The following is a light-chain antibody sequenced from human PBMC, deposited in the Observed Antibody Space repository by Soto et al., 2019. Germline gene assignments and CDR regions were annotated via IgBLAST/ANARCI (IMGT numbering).Light chain of an antibody. CDR2: DAS. Sequence: EVVLTQSPDTLSLPPGERATLSCRASQSISSYLAWYQQKPGQAPRLLIYDASSRATGIPARFSGSGSGTDFTLTISRLEPEDFAVYYCQQYGSSPQTFGQGTKVDI. J-gene: IGKJ1*01. CDR3: QQYGSSPQT. V-gene: IGKV3-20*01. CDR1: QSISSY.